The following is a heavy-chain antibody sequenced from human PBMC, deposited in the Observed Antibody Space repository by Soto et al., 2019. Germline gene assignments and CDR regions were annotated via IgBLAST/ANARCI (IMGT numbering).Heavy chain of an antibody. CDR1: GFTFSNAW. Sequence: GGSLRLSCAASGFTFSNAWMSWVRQAPGKGLEWVGRIKSKTDGGTTDYAAPVKGRFTISRDDSKNTLYLQMNSLKTEDTAVYYCTTDWSSSWGYCYYGMDVWGQGTTVTVSS. CDR2: IKSKTDGGTT. V-gene: IGHV3-15*01. CDR3: TTDWSSSWGYCYYGMDV. J-gene: IGHJ6*02. D-gene: IGHD6-13*01.